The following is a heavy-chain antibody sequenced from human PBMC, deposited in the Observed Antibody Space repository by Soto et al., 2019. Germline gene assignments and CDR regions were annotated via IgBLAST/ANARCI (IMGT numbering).Heavy chain of an antibody. V-gene: IGHV1-3*01. D-gene: IGHD6-6*01. CDR3: ARDSECGFIAARGIFDY. CDR1: GYTFTSYA. Sequence: GASVKVSCKASGYTFTSYAMHWVRQAPGQRLEWMGWINAGNGNTKYSQKFQGRVTITRDTSASKAYMELSSLRSEDTAVYYCARDSECGFIAARGIFDYRGQGTLVTVSS. CDR2: INAGNGNT. J-gene: IGHJ4*02.